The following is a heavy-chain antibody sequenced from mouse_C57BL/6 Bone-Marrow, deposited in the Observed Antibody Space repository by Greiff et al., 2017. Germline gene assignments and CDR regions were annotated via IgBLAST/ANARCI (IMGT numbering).Heavy chain of an antibody. V-gene: IGHV1-69*01. CDR2: IDPSDSYT. Sequence: QVQLQQPGAELVMPGASVKLSCKASGYTFTSYWMHWVKQRPGQGLAWIGEIDPSDSYTNYNQKFKGKSTLTVDKSSSTAYMQLGSLTSEDSAVYYCAREEIYYDYGFAYWGQGTLGTVSA. J-gene: IGHJ3*01. CDR3: AREEIYYDYGFAY. D-gene: IGHD2-4*01. CDR1: GYTFTSYW.